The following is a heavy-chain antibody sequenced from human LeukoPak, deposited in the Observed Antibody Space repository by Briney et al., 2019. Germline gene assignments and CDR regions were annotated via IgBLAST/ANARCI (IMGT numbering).Heavy chain of an antibody. D-gene: IGHD3-10*01. J-gene: IGHJ4*02. Sequence: SETLSLTCTVSGGSISSYYWSWIRQPPGKGLEWIGYIYYTGSTNYNPSLKSRVTISVDTSKNQFSLKLSSVTAADTAVYYCARHWLDSGTPDRFDYWGQGTLVTVSS. CDR3: ARHWLDSGTPDRFDY. CDR2: IYYTGST. V-gene: IGHV4-59*08. CDR1: GGSISSYY.